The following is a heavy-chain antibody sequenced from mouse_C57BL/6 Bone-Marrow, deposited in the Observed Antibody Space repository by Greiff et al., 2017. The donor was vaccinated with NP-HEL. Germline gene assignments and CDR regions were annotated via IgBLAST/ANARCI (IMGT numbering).Heavy chain of an antibody. V-gene: IGHV1-39*01. CDR2: INPNYGTT. CDR3: ARRGPITTVVATRNAMDY. CDR1: GYSFTDYN. J-gene: IGHJ4*01. D-gene: IGHD1-1*01. Sequence: EVQLQQSGPELVKPGASVKISCKASGYSFTDYNMNWVKQSNGKSLEWIGVINPNYGTTSYNQKFKGKATLTVDQSSSTAYMHLNSLTSEDSAVYYCARRGPITTVVATRNAMDYWGQGTSVTVAS.